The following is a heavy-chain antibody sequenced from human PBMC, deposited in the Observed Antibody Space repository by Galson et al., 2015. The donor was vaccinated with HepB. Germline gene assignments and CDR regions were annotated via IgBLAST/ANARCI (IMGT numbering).Heavy chain of an antibody. CDR2: ISSSSSYI. D-gene: IGHD2-15*01. J-gene: IGHJ3*02. CDR3: ARERATLGYCSGGSCSSHTANAFDI. Sequence: SLRLSCAASGFTFSSYSMNWVRQAPGKGLEWVSSISSSSSYIYYADSVKGRFTISRDNAKNSLYLQMNSLRAEDTAVYYCARERATLGYCSGGSCSSHTANAFDIWGQGTMVTVSS. V-gene: IGHV3-21*01. CDR1: GFTFSSYS.